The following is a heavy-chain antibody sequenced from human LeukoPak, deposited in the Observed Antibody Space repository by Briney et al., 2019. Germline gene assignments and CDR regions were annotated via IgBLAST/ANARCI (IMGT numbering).Heavy chain of an antibody. Sequence: GGSLRLSCAASGFTFSSYVMHWVRQAPGKGLEWVAIISYDGSNEYYADSVKGRFTISRDNSKNTLYLQMNSLRAEDTAVYYCAKLLNDYGDYYFDYWGQGTLVTVSS. CDR1: GFTFSSYV. CDR2: ISYDGSNE. D-gene: IGHD4-17*01. V-gene: IGHV3-30*04. J-gene: IGHJ4*02. CDR3: AKLLNDYGDYYFDY.